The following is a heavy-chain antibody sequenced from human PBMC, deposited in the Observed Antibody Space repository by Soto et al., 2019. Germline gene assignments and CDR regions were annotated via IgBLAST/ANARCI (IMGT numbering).Heavy chain of an antibody. Sequence: EVQLVESGGGLVQPGGSQTLSCAASGFTFSSYWMHWLRQAPGKGLVWVSRINSDGSTTTYADSVKGRFTISRDIAKNTLYLQMNSLTSEDTAWCYCARSAYGDYFYYYYMDVWGKGAKVTVSS. J-gene: IGHJ6*03. CDR1: GFTFSSYW. V-gene: IGHV3-74*01. CDR3: ARSAYGDYFYYYYMDV. CDR2: INSDGSTT. D-gene: IGHD4-17*01.